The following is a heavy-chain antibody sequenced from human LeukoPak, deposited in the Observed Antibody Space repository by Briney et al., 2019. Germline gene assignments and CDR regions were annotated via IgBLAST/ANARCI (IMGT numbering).Heavy chain of an antibody. J-gene: IGHJ5*02. CDR2: IYYSGST. D-gene: IGHD4-11*01. Sequence: PSETLSLTCTVSGGSISSGGYYWSWIRQHPGEGLEWIGYIYYSGSTYYNPSLRSPFTISIDTSKNQFSLKLSSVTAADTAVYYCARVAPGLPWFDPWGQGTLVTVSS. V-gene: IGHV4-31*01. CDR1: GGSISSGGYY. CDR3: ARVAPGLPWFDP.